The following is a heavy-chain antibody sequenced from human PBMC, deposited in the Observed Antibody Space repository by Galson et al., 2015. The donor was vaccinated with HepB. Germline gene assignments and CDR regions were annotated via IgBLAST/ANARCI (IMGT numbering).Heavy chain of an antibody. D-gene: IGHD6-13*01. CDR1: GYTFTSYA. V-gene: IGHV1-3*01. CDR2: INAGNGNT. J-gene: IGHJ4*02. CDR3: ARARFTTPSPNSSSWYWNY. Sequence: SVKVSCKASGYTFTSYAMHWVRQAPGQRLEWMGWINAGNGNTKYSQKFQGRVTITRDTSASTAYMELSSLRSEDTAVYYCARARFTTPSPNSSSWYWNYWGQGTLVTVSS.